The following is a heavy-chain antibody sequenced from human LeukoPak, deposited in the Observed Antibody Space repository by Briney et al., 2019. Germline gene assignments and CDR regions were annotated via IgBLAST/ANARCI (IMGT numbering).Heavy chain of an antibody. Sequence: PSETLSLTCTVSGGSISSPYWSWIRQPPGKGLEWIGYIYDSGSTNYNPSLKSRVTISVDTSKNHFSLKLNSVTAADTAVYYCAGELKAGNTGYYFDYWGQGTLVTVSS. CDR1: GGSISSPY. D-gene: IGHD6-19*01. CDR2: IYDSGST. V-gene: IGHV4-59*11. CDR3: AGELKAGNTGYYFDY. J-gene: IGHJ4*02.